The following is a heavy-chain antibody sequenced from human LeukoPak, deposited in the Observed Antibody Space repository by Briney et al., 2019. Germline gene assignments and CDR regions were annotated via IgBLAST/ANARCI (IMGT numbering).Heavy chain of an antibody. CDR3: ARVREYDILTGYYSFDY. CDR2: MNPNSGNT. D-gene: IGHD3-9*01. CDR1: GYTFTSYD. J-gene: IGHJ4*02. V-gene: IGHV1-8*01. Sequence: ASVKVSCKASGYTFTSYDINWVRQDTGQGLEWMGWMNPNSGNTGYAQKFQGRVTMTRNTSISTAYMELSSLRSEDTAVYYCARVREYDILTGYYSFDYWGQGTLVTVSS.